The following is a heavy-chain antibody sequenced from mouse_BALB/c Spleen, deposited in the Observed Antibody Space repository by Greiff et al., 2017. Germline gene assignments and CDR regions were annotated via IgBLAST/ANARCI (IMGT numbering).Heavy chain of an antibody. J-gene: IGHJ2*01. CDR2: ISSGGGST. V-gene: IGHV5-12-1*01. CDR3: ARQREVGYYFDY. Sequence: VQLVESGGGLVKPGGSLKLSCAASGFAFSSYDMSWVRQTPEKRLEWVAYISSGGGSTYYPDTVKGRFTISRDNAKNTLYLQMSSLKSEDTAMYYCARQREVGYYFDYWGQGTTLTVSS. D-gene: IGHD1-1*01. CDR1: GFAFSSYD.